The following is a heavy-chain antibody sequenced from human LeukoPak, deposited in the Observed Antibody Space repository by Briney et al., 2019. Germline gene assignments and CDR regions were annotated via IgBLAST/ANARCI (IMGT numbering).Heavy chain of an antibody. V-gene: IGHV4-39*07. J-gene: IGHJ4*02. Sequence: SETLSLTCTVSGGSISSSTYFWGWIRQPPGKGLEWIGTIYYSGSTYYNPSLKSRVTISVDTSKNQFSLKLSSVTAADTAVYYCARVSLYFDYWGQGTLVTVSS. CDR3: ARVSLYFDY. CDR1: GGSISSSTYF. CDR2: IYYSGST.